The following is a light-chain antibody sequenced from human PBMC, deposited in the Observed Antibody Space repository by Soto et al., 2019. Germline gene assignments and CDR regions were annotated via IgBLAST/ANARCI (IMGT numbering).Light chain of an antibody. J-gene: IGKJ1*01. CDR3: QQYNSYYRT. Sequence: DIQMTQSPCTLSASIGDRVTITCRASQSISSLLAWYQQKPGKAPKLLIYAASRLETGVPSRFSGSGSGTEFTLTISDVQPDDFATYWCQQYNSYYRTFGQGTKVEIK. V-gene: IGKV1-5*03. CDR1: QSISSL. CDR2: AAS.